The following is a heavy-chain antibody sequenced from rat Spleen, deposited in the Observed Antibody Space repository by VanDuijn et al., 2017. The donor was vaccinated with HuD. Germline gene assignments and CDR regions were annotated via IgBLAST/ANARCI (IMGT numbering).Heavy chain of an antibody. CDR3: ARRHYGYTDYFDY. D-gene: IGHD1-9*01. V-gene: IGHV5-25*01. CDR2: ITTGGAIT. Sequence: EVQLVESGGGLVQPGRSMSLSCAASGFIFSNYYMVWVRQAPTKGLEWVASITTGGAITYYRDSVRGRFTISRDDAKSTLSLQMDSLRSEDTATYYCARRHYGYTDYFDYWGQGVMVTVSS. J-gene: IGHJ2*01. CDR1: GFIFSNYY.